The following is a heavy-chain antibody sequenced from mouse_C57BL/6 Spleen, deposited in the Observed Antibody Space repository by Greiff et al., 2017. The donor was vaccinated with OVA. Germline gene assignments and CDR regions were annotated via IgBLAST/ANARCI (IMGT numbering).Heavy chain of an antibody. CDR2: ISSGGDYI. CDR3: TRGRDWYFDV. J-gene: IGHJ1*03. Sequence: EVKLVESGAGLVKPGGSLKLSCAASGFTFSSYAMSWVRQTPEKRLEWVAYISSGGDYIYYADTVKSRFTISRDNARNTLYLQMSSLKSENTAMYYCTRGRDWYFDVWGTGTTVTVSS. V-gene: IGHV5-9-1*02. CDR1: GFTFSSYA.